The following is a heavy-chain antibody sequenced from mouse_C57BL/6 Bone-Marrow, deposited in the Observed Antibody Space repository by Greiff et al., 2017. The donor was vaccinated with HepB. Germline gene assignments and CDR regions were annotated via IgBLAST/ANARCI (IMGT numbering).Heavy chain of an antibody. Sequence: EVQVVESGPELVKPGASVKISCKASGYSFTGYYMNWVKQSPEKSLEWIGEINPSTGGTTYNQKFKAKATLTVHKSSSTAYMQLKSLTSEDSAVYYCAKVCHYYAMDYWGQGTSVTVSS. V-gene: IGHV1-42*01. CDR1: GYSFTGYY. CDR3: AKVCHYYAMDY. CDR2: INPSTGGT. D-gene: IGHD2-10*02. J-gene: IGHJ4*01.